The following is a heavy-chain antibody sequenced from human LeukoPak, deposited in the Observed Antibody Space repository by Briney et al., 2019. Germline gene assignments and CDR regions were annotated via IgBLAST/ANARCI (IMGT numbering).Heavy chain of an antibody. CDR2: ISSSSSYI. Sequence: GGSLRLSCAASGFTFSSHSMNWVRQAPGKGLEWVSSISSSSSYIYYADSVKGRFTISRDNAKNSLYVQMNSLRAEDTAVYYCAKDGGLWVSAHWGDSWGRGTLVTVSS. CDR3: AKDGGLWVSAHWGDS. V-gene: IGHV3-21*04. D-gene: IGHD7-27*01. J-gene: IGHJ4*02. CDR1: GFTFSSHS.